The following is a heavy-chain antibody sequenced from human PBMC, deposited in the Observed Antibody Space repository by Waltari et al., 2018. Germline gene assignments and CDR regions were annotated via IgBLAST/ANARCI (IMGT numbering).Heavy chain of an antibody. V-gene: IGHV2-5*01. CDR2: IYWNDDK. Sequence: QITLKESGPTLVKPTQTLTLTCTVSGFSVSTSGVGVGWISQPPGKALEWLALIYWNDDKRYSPSLKNRLTITKDTSKNQVVLTMTNMDPVDTATYYCANRRGRGVGSNDLSSWGPGTLVTVSS. J-gene: IGHJ4*02. D-gene: IGHD6-13*01. CDR3: ANRRGRGVGSNDLSS. CDR1: GFSVSTSGVG.